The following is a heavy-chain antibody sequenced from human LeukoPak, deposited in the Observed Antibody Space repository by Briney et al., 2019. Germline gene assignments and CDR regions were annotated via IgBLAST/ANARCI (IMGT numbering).Heavy chain of an antibody. CDR2: IIPIFGTA. D-gene: IGHD3-3*01. V-gene: IGHV1-69*05. CDR3: ARDRGDFWSGINWFDP. J-gene: IGHJ5*02. CDR1: GGTFSSYA. Sequence: SVKVSFKASGGTFSSYAISWVRQAPGQGLEWMGGIIPIFGTANYAQKFQGRVTITTDESTSTAYMELSSLRSEDTAVYYCARDRGDFWSGINWFDPWGQGTLVTVSS.